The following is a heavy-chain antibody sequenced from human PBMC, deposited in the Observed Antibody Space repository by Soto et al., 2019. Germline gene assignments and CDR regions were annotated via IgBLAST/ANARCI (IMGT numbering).Heavy chain of an antibody. J-gene: IGHJ4*02. Sequence: QVQLVASGGTLVKPGGSLRLSCVASGFAFSDYYMSWIRQAPGKGLEWIAYISSSGYTIYYADSVKGRFTISRDDATSSLYPQMDHLKAEDTAVYYCARGPDWNGLGFYYWGQGTLVTLSS. D-gene: IGHD1-1*01. CDR3: ARGPDWNGLGFYY. CDR2: ISSSGYTI. V-gene: IGHV3-11*01. CDR1: GFAFSDYY.